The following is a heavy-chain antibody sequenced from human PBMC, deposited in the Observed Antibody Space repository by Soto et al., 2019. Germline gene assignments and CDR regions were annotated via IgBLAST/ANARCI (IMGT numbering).Heavy chain of an antibody. D-gene: IGHD6-19*01. CDR2: ISAYNGNT. Sequence: ASVKVSCKASGYTFTSYGISWVRQAPGQGLEWMGWISAYNGNTNYAQRLQGRVTMTTDTSTSTAYMELRSLRSDDTAVYYCARDLQWLVGNWFDPWGQGTLVTVSS. CDR3: ARDLQWLVGNWFDP. CDR1: GYTFTSYG. J-gene: IGHJ5*02. V-gene: IGHV1-18*01.